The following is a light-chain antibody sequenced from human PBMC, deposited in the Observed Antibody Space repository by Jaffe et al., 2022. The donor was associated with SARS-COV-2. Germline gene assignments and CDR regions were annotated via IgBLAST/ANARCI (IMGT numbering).Light chain of an antibody. CDR2: GTS. J-gene: IGKJ1*01. CDR3: HQFDESPRT. Sequence: EIVLTQSPGTLSLSPGERATLSCRASQSVSSKYLVWYQQKPGQAPRLLIYGTSTRATGIPDRFSGSGSGTDFTLTISRLEPEDFADYYCHQFDESPRTFGQGTKVEIK. CDR1: QSVSSKY. V-gene: IGKV3-20*01.